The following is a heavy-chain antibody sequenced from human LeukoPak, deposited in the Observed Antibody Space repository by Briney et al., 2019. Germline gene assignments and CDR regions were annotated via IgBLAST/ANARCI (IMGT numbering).Heavy chain of an antibody. D-gene: IGHD1-7*01. V-gene: IGHV3-7*01. CDR1: GFSFSSYW. CDR3: ARDARNSGTLVY. Sequence: GGSLSLSCAASGFSFSSYWMGWLRQAPGKGLEWGANINQDGSEQYYVNLVKGRFIMSSDSAKNSLYLQINSFAAEATVVYYCARDARNSGTLVYSGQGTLGSVSS. CDR2: INQDGSEQ. J-gene: IGHJ4*02.